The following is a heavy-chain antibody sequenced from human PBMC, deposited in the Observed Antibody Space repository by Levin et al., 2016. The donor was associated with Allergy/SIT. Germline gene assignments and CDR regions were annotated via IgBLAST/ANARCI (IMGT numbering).Heavy chain of an antibody. CDR3: ATLSVGWGGTKGY. J-gene: IGHJ4*02. CDR1: GGTFTNYA. CDR2: IIPMLDTA. D-gene: IGHD1-26*01. Sequence: SVKVSCKVSGGTFTNYAVSWVRQAPGQGLEWMGRIIPMLDTANYAQIFQDRVTITADNPTTTVYMELRGLRSEDTAAYYCATLSVGWGGTKGYWGQGALVIVSS. V-gene: IGHV1-69*04.